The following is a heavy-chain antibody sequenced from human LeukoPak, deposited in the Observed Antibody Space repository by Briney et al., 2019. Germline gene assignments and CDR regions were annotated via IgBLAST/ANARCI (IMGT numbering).Heavy chain of an antibody. J-gene: IGHJ4*02. CDR2: IYYSGST. D-gene: IGHD5-24*01. CDR3: ARGARAGYNLEPFDY. V-gene: IGHV4-59*08. CDR1: GGSFSGYY. Sequence: SETLSLTCAVYGGSFSGYYWTWIRQPPGKELEWIGYIYYSGSTNYNPSLKSRVTISVDTSKNQFSLKLSSVTAADTAVYYCARGARAGYNLEPFDYWGQGTLVTVSS.